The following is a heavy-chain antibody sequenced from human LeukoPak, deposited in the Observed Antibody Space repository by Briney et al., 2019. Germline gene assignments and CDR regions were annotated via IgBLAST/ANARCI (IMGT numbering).Heavy chain of an antibody. CDR3: ARDRGGLNWFDP. Sequence: GGSLRLSCAASGFTVSSNYMSWVRQALGKGLEWVSVIYSGGSTYYADSVKGRFTISRDNSKNTLYLQMNSLRAEDTAVYYCARDRGGLNWFDPWGQGTLVTVSS. V-gene: IGHV3-53*01. J-gene: IGHJ5*02. CDR1: GFTVSSNY. CDR2: IYSGGST. D-gene: IGHD3-16*01.